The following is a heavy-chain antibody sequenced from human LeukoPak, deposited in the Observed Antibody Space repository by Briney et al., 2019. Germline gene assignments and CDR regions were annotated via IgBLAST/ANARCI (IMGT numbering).Heavy chain of an antibody. CDR3: ARDGTPIHGSGWVYMDV. CDR2: IKEDGSEK. J-gene: IGHJ6*04. Sequence: GGSLRLSCAASGFAFSNYWMNWVRQAPGKGLEWVANIKEDGSEKSKNSLFLQMNSLRVEDTAVYYCARDGTPIHGSGWVYMDVWGKGTTVTISS. V-gene: IGHV3-7*01. D-gene: IGHD6-25*01. CDR1: GFAFSNYW.